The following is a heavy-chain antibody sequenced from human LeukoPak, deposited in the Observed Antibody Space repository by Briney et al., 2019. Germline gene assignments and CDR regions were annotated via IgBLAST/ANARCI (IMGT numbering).Heavy chain of an antibody. Sequence: SETLSLTCTVSGGSISSSSYYWGWIRQPPGKGLEWIGSIYYSGSTYYNPSLKSRATISVDTSENQFSLKLSSVTAADTAVYYCARLSRHYDFWSGYSNDAFDIWGQGTMVTVSS. CDR1: GGSISSSSYY. V-gene: IGHV4-39*01. J-gene: IGHJ3*02. CDR2: IYYSGST. D-gene: IGHD3-3*01. CDR3: ARLSRHYDFWSGYSNDAFDI.